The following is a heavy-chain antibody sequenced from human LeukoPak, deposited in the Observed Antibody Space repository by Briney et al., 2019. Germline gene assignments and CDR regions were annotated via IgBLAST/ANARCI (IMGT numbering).Heavy chain of an antibody. CDR3: ARGREVVVAANYYYYGMDV. Sequence: SETLSLTCTVSGGSISPYYWSWIRQPPGKGLEWIGYIYYSGSTNYNPSLKSRVTISVDTSKNQFSLKLSSVTAADTAVYYCARGREVVVAANYYYYGMDVWGQGTTVTVSS. CDR2: IYYSGST. V-gene: IGHV4-59*01. D-gene: IGHD2-15*01. J-gene: IGHJ6*02. CDR1: GGSISPYY.